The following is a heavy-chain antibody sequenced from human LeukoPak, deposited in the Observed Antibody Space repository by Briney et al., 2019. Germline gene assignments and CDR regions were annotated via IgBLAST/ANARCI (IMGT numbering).Heavy chain of an antibody. V-gene: IGHV4-30-2*01. D-gene: IGHD2-21*02. J-gene: IGHJ4*02. Sequence: PSETLSLTCAVSGGSISSGGYSWSWIRQPPGKGLEWIGYIYHSGSTYYNPSLKSRVTISVDRSKNQFSLKLSSVTAADTAVYYCASRYSVTAPYFDYWGQGTLVTVSS. CDR2: IYHSGST. CDR1: GGSISSGGYS. CDR3: ASRYSVTAPYFDY.